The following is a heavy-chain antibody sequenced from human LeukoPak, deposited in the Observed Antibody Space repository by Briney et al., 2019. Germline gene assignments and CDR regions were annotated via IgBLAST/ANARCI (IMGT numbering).Heavy chain of an antibody. J-gene: IGHJ4*02. CDR2: ISGSGATT. Sequence: GGSLRLSCAASGFTFSSYAMSWLGPAPAKGLDWVSGISGSGATTYYADSVKGRFTISRDNSKNTLYLQMNSLRPEDTAVYYCAKDTRKYYGSGSYPDYWGQGTLVTVSS. CDR1: GFTFSSYA. V-gene: IGHV3-23*01. CDR3: AKDTRKYYGSGSYPDY. D-gene: IGHD3-10*01.